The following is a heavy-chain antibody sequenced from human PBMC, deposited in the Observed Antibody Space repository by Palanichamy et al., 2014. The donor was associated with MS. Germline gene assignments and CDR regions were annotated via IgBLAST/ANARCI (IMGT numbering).Heavy chain of an antibody. CDR3: ARLSGSRGYYYYGMDV. CDR1: GGSISSSSYY. J-gene: IGHJ6*02. D-gene: IGHD1-26*01. V-gene: IGHV4-39*01. CDR2: IYYSGST. Sequence: QLQLQESGPGLVKPSETLSLTCTVSGGSISSSSYYWGWIRQPPGKGLEWIGSIYYSGSTYYNPSLKSRVTISVDTSKNQFSLKLSSVTAADTAVYYCARLSGSRGYYYYGMDVWGQGTTVTVSS.